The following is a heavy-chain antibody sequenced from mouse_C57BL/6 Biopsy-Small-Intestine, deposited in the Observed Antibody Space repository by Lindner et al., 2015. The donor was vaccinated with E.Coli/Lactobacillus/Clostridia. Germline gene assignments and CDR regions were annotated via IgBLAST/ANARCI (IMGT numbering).Heavy chain of an antibody. V-gene: IGHV1-80*01. CDR3: ARSYYGYSDV. CDR1: GYAFSSYW. Sequence: VQLQESGAELVKPGASVKISCQASGYAFSSYWMNWVKQRPGKGLEWIGQIYPGDGDTNYNGKFKGKATLTADKASSTAYMQLSSLTSEDSAVYFCARSYYGYSDVWGTGTTVTVSS. J-gene: IGHJ1*03. CDR2: IYPGDGDT. D-gene: IGHD2-12*01.